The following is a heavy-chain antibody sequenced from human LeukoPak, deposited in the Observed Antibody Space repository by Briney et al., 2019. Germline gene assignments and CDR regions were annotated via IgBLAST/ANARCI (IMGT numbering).Heavy chain of an antibody. CDR3: AKGVVPAASLDY. J-gene: IGHJ4*02. Sequence: GGSLRLSCAASGFTFSSYAMHWVRQAPGKGLEWVAVISYDGSNKYYADSVKGRFTISRDNSKNTLYLQMNSLRAEDTAVYYCAKGVVPAASLDYWGQGTLVTVSS. CDR1: GFTFSSYA. V-gene: IGHV3-30-3*01. CDR2: ISYDGSNK. D-gene: IGHD2-2*01.